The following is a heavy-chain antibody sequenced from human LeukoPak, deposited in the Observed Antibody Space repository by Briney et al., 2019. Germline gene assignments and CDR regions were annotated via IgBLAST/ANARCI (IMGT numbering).Heavy chain of an antibody. V-gene: IGHV4-39*07. Sequence: SETLSLTCTVSGGSISGSSYYWGWIRPPPGKGLEWIGYIYHSGSTYYNPSLKSRVTISVDRSKNQFSLKLSSVTAADTAVYYCARALVDTIFGVVILAFDIWGQGTMVTVSS. CDR2: IYHSGST. CDR3: ARALVDTIFGVVILAFDI. CDR1: GGSISGSSYY. D-gene: IGHD3-3*01. J-gene: IGHJ3*02.